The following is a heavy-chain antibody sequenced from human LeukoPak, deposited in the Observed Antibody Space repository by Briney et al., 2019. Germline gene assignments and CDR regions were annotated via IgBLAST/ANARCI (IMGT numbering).Heavy chain of an antibody. J-gene: IGHJ4*02. V-gene: IGHV3-30*04. D-gene: IGHD5-18*01. Sequence: PGGSLRLSCAASGFTFSSYAMHWVRQAPGKGLEWVAVISYDGSNKYYAYSVKGRFTISRDNSKNTLYLQMNSLRAEDTAVYYCASMYVLGYSYGYYLDYWGQGTLVTVSS. CDR1: GFTFSSYA. CDR2: ISYDGSNK. CDR3: ASMYVLGYSYGYYLDY.